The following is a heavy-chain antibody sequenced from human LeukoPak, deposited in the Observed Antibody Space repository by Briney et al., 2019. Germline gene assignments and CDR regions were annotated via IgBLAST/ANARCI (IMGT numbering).Heavy chain of an antibody. CDR1: GFTFSSYG. Sequence: GGSLRLSCAASGFTFSSYGMHWVRQAPGKGLEWVAFIRYDGSNKYYADSVKGRFTISRDNSKNTLYLQMNSLRAEDTAVYYCARSGGGYSSGWFYWGQGTLVTVSS. D-gene: IGHD6-19*01. CDR3: ARSGGGYSSGWFY. J-gene: IGHJ4*02. V-gene: IGHV3-30*02. CDR2: IRYDGSNK.